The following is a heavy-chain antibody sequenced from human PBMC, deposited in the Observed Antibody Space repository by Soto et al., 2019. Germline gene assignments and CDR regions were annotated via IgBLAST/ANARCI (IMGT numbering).Heavy chain of an antibody. D-gene: IGHD6-6*01. Sequence: QVQLQESGPGLVKPSQTLSLTCTVSGASMSSGGYYWTWIRQSPGKGLEWIGYIYYSGSTYYNPSLESRVAISLDTSRSQFSLTLHSVTAPDTAIYYCARDRHNNFFDPWGQGTLVTVSS. CDR3: ARDRHNNFFDP. CDR2: IYYSGST. V-gene: IGHV4-31*03. CDR1: GASMSSGGYY. J-gene: IGHJ5*02.